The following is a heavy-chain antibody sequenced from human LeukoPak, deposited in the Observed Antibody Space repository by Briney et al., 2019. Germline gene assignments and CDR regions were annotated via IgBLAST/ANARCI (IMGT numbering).Heavy chain of an antibody. D-gene: IGHD3-16*01. V-gene: IGHV3-15*01. CDR3: TTFSYVLDY. CDR2: LKKKTDGGTT. J-gene: IGHJ4*02. CDR1: EFTFSNAW. Sequence: PGGSLRLSCAASEFTFSNAWMNWVRQAPGKGLEWVARLKKKTDGGTTDYAAPVKGRFTISRDDSRNMLYLQMDSLKTEDTAIYYCTTFSYVLDYWGQGTLVTVSS.